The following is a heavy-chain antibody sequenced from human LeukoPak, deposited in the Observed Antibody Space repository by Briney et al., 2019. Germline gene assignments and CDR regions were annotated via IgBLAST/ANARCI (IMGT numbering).Heavy chain of an antibody. D-gene: IGHD6-13*01. CDR1: GFAFSNYN. CDR3: ARETPQSSSWTAFDY. CDR2: ITLSSSAI. J-gene: IGHJ4*02. V-gene: IGHV3-48*01. Sequence: GGSLRLSCAASGFAFSNYNMNWVRQAPGKGLEWVSYITLSSSAIYYADSVKGRFTISRDNAKNSLSLQMNSLRAEDTAVYYCARETPQSSSWTAFDYWGQGTLVTVSS.